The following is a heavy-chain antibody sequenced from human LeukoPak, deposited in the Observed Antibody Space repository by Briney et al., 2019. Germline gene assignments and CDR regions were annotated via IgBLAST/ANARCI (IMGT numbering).Heavy chain of an antibody. D-gene: IGHD3-10*01. Sequence: ASVKVSCKASGYTFTSYYMHWVRQAPGQGLEWMGIINPSGGSTNYAQKFQGRVTMTRDTSITTAYMELNRLRSDDTAVYYCARDLDYYGSGSFFNIWGQGTMVTVSS. CDR1: GYTFTSYY. CDR3: ARDLDYYGSGSFFNI. V-gene: IGHV1-46*01. CDR2: INPSGGST. J-gene: IGHJ3*02.